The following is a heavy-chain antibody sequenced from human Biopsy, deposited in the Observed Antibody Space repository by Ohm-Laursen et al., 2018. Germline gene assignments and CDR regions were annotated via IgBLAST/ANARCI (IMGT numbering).Heavy chain of an antibody. D-gene: IGHD5-24*01. Sequence: GTLSLTCTVSGGSGRGYYWSWIRQTPGKGLGGIGYVFNSGSTNYNPSLKSRVTISVDMSKNEFSLNLSSVTTADTAVYYCARNEPRSRDGYNLGYWGQGTLVTVSS. J-gene: IGHJ4*02. CDR3: ARNEPRSRDGYNLGY. CDR2: VFNSGST. CDR1: GGSGRGYY. V-gene: IGHV4-59*02.